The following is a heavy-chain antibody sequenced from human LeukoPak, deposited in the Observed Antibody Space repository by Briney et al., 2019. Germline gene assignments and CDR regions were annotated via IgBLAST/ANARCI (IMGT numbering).Heavy chain of an antibody. V-gene: IGHV3-11*05. D-gene: IGHD6-13*01. CDR3: ARDAVSLAAAGTSDY. CDR1: GFTFSDYY. Sequence: GGSLRLSCAASGFTFSDYYMSWIRQAPGKGLEWVSYISSSSSYTDYADSVKGRFTISRDNAKNSLYLQMNSLRAEDTAVYYCARDAVSLAAAGTSDYWGQGSLVTVSS. CDR2: ISSSSSYT. J-gene: IGHJ4*02.